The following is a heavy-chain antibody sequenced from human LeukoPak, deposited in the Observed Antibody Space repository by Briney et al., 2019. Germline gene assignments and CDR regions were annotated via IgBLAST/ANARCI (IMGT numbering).Heavy chain of an antibody. Sequence: PGGSLRLSCAASGFTFSSYWMSWVRQAPGKGLEWVAVISYDGSNKYYADSVKGRFTISRDNSKNTLYLQMNSLRAEDTAVYYCAKDFSPRWMTTVTTWVYWGQGTLVTVSS. CDR2: ISYDGSNK. D-gene: IGHD4-11*01. J-gene: IGHJ4*02. CDR1: GFTFSSYW. V-gene: IGHV3-30*18. CDR3: AKDFSPRWMTTVTTWVY.